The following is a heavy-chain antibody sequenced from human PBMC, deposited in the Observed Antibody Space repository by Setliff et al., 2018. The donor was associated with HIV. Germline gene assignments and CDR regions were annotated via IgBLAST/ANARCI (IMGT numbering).Heavy chain of an antibody. V-gene: IGHV1-69*04. CDR3: ARGYSSGNYYYYYMDV. Sequence: SVKVSCKASGYSFTDYYIHWVRQAPGQGLEWMGRIIPILGVPRYAQKFQGRVTITADKSTSTSYMELSSLRSEDTAVYYCARGYSSGNYYYYYMDVWGKGTTVTVSS. J-gene: IGHJ6*03. CDR1: GYSFTDYY. D-gene: IGHD6-19*01. CDR2: IIPILGVP.